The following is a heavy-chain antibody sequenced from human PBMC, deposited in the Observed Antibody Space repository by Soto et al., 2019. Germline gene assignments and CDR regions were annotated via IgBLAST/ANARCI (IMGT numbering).Heavy chain of an antibody. J-gene: IGHJ5*02. D-gene: IGHD2-2*01. Sequence: GGSLRLSCAAPGFTFSGYWMAWVRQAPGKGLEWVASIKQDESEKFYVDSVKGRFTISRDNAKKTVYLQMNGLRAEDTAVYYCARDPGPRAAAIRGLGWFDPWGQGTLVTVSS. CDR1: GFTFSGYW. CDR3: ARDPGPRAAAIRGLGWFDP. CDR2: IKQDESEK. V-gene: IGHV3-7*03.